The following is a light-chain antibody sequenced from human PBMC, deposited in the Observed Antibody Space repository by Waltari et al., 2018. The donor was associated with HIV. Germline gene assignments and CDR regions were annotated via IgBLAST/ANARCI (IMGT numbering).Light chain of an antibody. Sequence: QSVLTQPPSASGTPGQRIIISFSGRTSNIGTNNVNWYQQLPGTTPRLLMHSNIQRPSGGPDRFSGSRSGTSASLAISGRQSEDEADYYCSAWDASLGAWMFGGGTKLTVL. CDR1: TSNIGTNN. J-gene: IGLJ3*02. CDR3: SAWDASLGAWM. CDR2: SNI. V-gene: IGLV1-44*01.